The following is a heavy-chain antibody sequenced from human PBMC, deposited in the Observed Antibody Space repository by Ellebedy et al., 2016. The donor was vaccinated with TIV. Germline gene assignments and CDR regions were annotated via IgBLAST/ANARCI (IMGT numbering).Heavy chain of an antibody. Sequence: MPSETLSLTCSVSGGSIGSYSWSWIRQSPGKGLEWIGSIYYNGNTKYHPSVTSRITISIDTSKNQFSLELSSVTAADTAVYHCARGFPIGGIFFEFWGQGILVTVSS. CDR2: IYYNGNT. D-gene: IGHD1-26*01. V-gene: IGHV4-59*01. CDR3: ARGFPIGGIFFEF. J-gene: IGHJ4*02. CDR1: GGSIGSYS.